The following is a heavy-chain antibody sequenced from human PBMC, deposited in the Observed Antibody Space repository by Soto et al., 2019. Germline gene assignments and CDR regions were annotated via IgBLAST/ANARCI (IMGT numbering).Heavy chain of an antibody. CDR3: ARGGGGIYCSGGTCQTGDL. CDR2: VNPSGGSS. Sequence: ASVKVSCKASEDTLTRYSIHWVRQARGQGLEWMGTVNPSGGSSQYALKFRTRFIITTDTPTSTVYMELTGLTSGDTAVYYCARGGGGIYCSGGTCQTGDLWGQGTQVTVSS. CDR1: EDTLTRYS. J-gene: IGHJ5*02. D-gene: IGHD2-15*01. V-gene: IGHV1-46*01.